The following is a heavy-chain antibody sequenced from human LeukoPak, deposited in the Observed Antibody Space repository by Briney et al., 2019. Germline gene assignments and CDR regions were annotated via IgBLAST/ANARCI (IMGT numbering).Heavy chain of an antibody. D-gene: IGHD3-10*01. V-gene: IGHV4-38-2*02. CDR3: ARRADGSGSQRVQNWFDP. CDR2: FYHSGST. CDR1: GYSISTGYY. J-gene: IGHJ5*02. Sequence: SETLSLTCTVSGYSISTGYYWDWIRQPPGKGLEWIGTFYHSGSTNYNPSLKSRVTISVDTSKNPFSLKLSSVTAADTAVYYCARRADGSGSQRVQNWFDPWGQGTLVTVSS.